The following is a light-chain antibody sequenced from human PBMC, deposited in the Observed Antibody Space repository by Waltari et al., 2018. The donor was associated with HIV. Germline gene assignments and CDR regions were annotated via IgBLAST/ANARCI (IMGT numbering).Light chain of an antibody. CDR1: QSISSW. V-gene: IGKV1-5*03. Sequence: DIRMTPSTATMSASVVERATIACRASQSISSWLDWYQIKPGKAPKLLIDKASSLENGVSSSFSGSGSGTEFTLTISSLQPYDFATYYCQYYSTYSRTFGQGTNVEL. J-gene: IGKJ2*02. CDR3: QYYSTYSRT. CDR2: KAS.